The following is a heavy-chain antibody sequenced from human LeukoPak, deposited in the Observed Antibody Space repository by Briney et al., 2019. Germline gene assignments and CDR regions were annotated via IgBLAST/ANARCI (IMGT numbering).Heavy chain of an antibody. Sequence: PSETLSLTCAIYGGSFSGYYWSWIRQPPGKGLEWIGEINHSGSTNYNPSLKSRVTISVDTSKNLFSLKLSSVTAADTAVYYCARTTGTAAPIRYWGQGTLVTVSS. V-gene: IGHV4-34*01. CDR1: GGSFSGYY. J-gene: IGHJ4*02. D-gene: IGHD6-13*01. CDR3: ARTTGTAAPIRY. CDR2: INHSGST.